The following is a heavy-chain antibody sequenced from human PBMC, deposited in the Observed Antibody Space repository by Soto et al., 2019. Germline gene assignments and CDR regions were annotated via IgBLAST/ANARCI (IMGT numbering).Heavy chain of an antibody. V-gene: IGHV4-59*01. D-gene: IGHD3-22*01. CDR1: GCSISSYY. Sequence: PSETLSLTCTVSGCSISSYYWSWIRQPPGKGLESIGYLYYGRSANYNPSLKSRVTLPVDTSTNQCSLTLSSMTAADTAVYYCALRSMAVVPEYWGQGTLVTVSS. CDR3: ALRSMAVVPEY. CDR2: LYYGRSA. J-gene: IGHJ4*02.